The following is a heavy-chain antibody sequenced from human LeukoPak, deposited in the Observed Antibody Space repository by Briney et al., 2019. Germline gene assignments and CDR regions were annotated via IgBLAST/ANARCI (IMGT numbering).Heavy chain of an antibody. CDR2: INHSGST. Sequence: PSETLSLTCAVYGGSFSGYYWSWIRQPPVKGLEWIGEINHSGSTNYNPSLKSRVTISVDTSKNQFSLKLSSVTAADTAVYYCARSFDYNLDYWGQGTLVTVSS. D-gene: IGHD4-11*01. CDR3: ARSFDYNLDY. V-gene: IGHV4-34*01. CDR1: GGSFSGYY. J-gene: IGHJ4*02.